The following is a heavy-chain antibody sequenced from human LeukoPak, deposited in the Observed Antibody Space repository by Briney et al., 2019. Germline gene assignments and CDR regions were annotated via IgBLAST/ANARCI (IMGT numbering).Heavy chain of an antibody. J-gene: IGHJ3*02. CDR3: AGEDYFDSSGYASWRFDI. Sequence: TSETLSLTCAVYGGSFSGYYWNWIRQPPGKGLEWIGEINHRGSTTYNPSLKSRVTISVDTSKNQFSLKLSSVTAADTAVYYCAGEDYFDSSGYASWRFDIWGQGTMVTVSS. CDR2: INHRGST. D-gene: IGHD3-22*01. CDR1: GGSFSGYY. V-gene: IGHV4-34*01.